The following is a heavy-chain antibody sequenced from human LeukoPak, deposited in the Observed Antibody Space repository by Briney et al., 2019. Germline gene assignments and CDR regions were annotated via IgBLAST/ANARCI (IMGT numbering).Heavy chain of an antibody. V-gene: IGHV4-4*02. Sequence: SETLSLTCAVSGGSISRSNWWSWVRQSPGKGLEWIGEIYDNGSTNYNPSLKSRVTISVDKSKNQFSLKLRSVTAADTAVYYCASPRAERSTWYAVDYWGQGTLVTVSS. D-gene: IGHD6-13*01. J-gene: IGHJ4*02. CDR3: ASPRAERSTWYAVDY. CDR2: IYDNGST. CDR1: GGSISRSNW.